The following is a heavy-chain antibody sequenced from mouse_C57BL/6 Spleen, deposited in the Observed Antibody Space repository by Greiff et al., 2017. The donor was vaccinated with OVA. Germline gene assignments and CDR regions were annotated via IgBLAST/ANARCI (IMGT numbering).Heavy chain of an antibody. V-gene: IGHV10-3*01. J-gene: IGHJ2*01. D-gene: IGHD3-2*02. CDR3: VRELRLLYYFDY. Sequence: EVMLVEYGGGLVQPKGSLKLSCAASGFTFNTYAMHWVRQAPGKGLEWVARIRSKSSNYATYYADSVKDRFTISRDDSQSMLYLQMNNLKTEDTAMYYCVRELRLLYYFDYWGQGTTLTVSS. CDR2: IRSKSSNYAT. CDR1: GFTFNTYA.